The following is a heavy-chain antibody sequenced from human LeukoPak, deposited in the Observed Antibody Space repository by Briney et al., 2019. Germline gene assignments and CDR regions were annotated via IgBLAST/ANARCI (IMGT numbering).Heavy chain of an antibody. D-gene: IGHD5-12*01. Sequence: GGSLRLSCAASGFTFSSYAMHWVRQAPGKGLEWVAVISYDGSNKYYADSVKGRFTISRDNSKNTLYLQMNSLRAEDTAVYYCASCVASGYDLAAFDIWGQGTMVTVSS. CDR3: ASCVASGYDLAAFDI. CDR1: GFTFSSYA. J-gene: IGHJ3*02. CDR2: ISYDGSNK. V-gene: IGHV3-30-3*01.